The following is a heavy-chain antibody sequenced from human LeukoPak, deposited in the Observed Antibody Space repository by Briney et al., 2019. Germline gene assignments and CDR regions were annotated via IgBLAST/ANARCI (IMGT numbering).Heavy chain of an antibody. D-gene: IGHD3-10*02. V-gene: IGHV3-48*03. J-gene: IGHJ6*04. CDR3: AELGITMIGGV. Sequence: GSLRLSFAASGFPFSSYEMHWVRPAPGKGLEWISYISSSGTTKHYADSVKGRFTISRDNAKNSLYLQMNSLRAEDTAVYYCAELGITMIGGVWGKGTTVTTSS. CDR1: GFPFSSYE. CDR2: ISSSGTTK.